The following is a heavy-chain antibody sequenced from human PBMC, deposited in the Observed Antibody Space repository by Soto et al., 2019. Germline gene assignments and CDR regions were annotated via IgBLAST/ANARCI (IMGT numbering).Heavy chain of an antibody. J-gene: IGHJ4*02. D-gene: IGHD6-25*01. Sequence: EVQLVESGGGLVQPGGSLRLSCAASGFTFSSYSMNWVRQAPVKGLEWVSYISSSGTIMYYADSVKGRFTISRDSAKNSLYLQMNSLRAEDTTVYYCARGAETGYSGVDYWGQGTLVIVSS. CDR3: ARGAETGYSGVDY. CDR1: GFTFSSYS. V-gene: IGHV3-48*01. CDR2: ISSSGTIM.